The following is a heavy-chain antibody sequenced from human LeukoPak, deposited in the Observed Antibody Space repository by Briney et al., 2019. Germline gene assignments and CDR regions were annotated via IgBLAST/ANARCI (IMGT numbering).Heavy chain of an antibody. CDR3: ARGLEGFGELSNWFDP. CDR2: INHSGST. CDR1: GGSFSGYY. D-gene: IGHD3-10*01. V-gene: IGHV4-34*01. Sequence: PSETLSLTCAVYGGSFSGYYWSWIRQPPGKGLEWIGEINHSGSTNYNSSLKSRVTISVDTSKNQFSLKLSSVTAADTAVYYCARGLEGFGELSNWFDPWGQGTLVTVSS. J-gene: IGHJ5*02.